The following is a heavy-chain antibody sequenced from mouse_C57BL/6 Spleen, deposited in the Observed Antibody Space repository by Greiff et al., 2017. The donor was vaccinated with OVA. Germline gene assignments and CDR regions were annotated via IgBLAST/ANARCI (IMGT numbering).Heavy chain of an antibody. V-gene: IGHV1-15*01. CDR2: IDPETGGT. Sequence: VQLQQSGAELVRPGASVTLSCKASGYTFTDYEMHWVKQTPVHGLEWIGAIDPETGGTAYNQKFKGKAILTADKSSSTAYMELRSLTSEDSAVYYCTRELGYYLDYWGQGTTLTVSS. J-gene: IGHJ2*01. CDR3: TRELGYYLDY. CDR1: GYTFTDYE. D-gene: IGHD4-1*01.